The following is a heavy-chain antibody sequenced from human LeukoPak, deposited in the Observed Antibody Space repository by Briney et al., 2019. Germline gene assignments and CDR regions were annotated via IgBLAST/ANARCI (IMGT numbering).Heavy chain of an antibody. CDR1: GGTSSSYA. V-gene: IGHV1-69*04. CDR2: IIPILGIA. CDR3: AEEARDVVVVAATPSWFDP. J-gene: IGHJ5*02. D-gene: IGHD2-15*01. Sequence: SVKVSCKASGGTSSSYAISWVRQAPGQGLEWMGRIIPILGIANYAQKFQGRVTITADKSTSTAYMELSSLRSEDTAVYYCAEEARDVVVVAATPSWFDPWGQGTLVTVSS.